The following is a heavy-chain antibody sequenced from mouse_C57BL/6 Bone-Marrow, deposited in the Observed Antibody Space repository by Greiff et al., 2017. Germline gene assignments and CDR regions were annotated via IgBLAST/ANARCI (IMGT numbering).Heavy chain of an antibody. V-gene: IGHV1-64*01. Sequence: VQLQQPGAELVKPGASVKLSCKASGYTFTSYWMHWVKQRPGQGLEWIGMIHPNSGSTNYKEKFKSKATLTVDKSSSTAYMQLSSLTSEDSAVYYCARGLRLPPWFAYWGQGTLVTVSA. CDR1: GYTFTSYW. D-gene: IGHD3-2*02. CDR3: ARGLRLPPWFAY. CDR2: IHPNSGST. J-gene: IGHJ3*01.